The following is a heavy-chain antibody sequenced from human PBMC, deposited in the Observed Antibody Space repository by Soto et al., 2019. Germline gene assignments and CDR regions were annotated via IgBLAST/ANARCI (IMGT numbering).Heavy chain of an antibody. V-gene: IGHV1-3*01. CDR2: INAGNGNT. J-gene: IGHJ1*01. CDR3: ARVGAVADPAEYIQH. D-gene: IGHD6-19*01. CDR1: GYTFTSYA. Sequence: ASVKVSCKASGYTFTSYAMHWVRQAPGQRLEWMGWINAGNGNTKYSQKFQGRVTITRDTSASTAYMELSSLRSEDTAVYYCARVGAVADPAEYIQHWGQGTLVTVSS.